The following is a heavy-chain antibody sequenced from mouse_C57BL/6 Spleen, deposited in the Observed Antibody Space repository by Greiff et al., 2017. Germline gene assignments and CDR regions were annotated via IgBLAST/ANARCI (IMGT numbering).Heavy chain of an antibody. CDR3: ARDYYSNPGYFDY. V-gene: IGHV3-6*01. J-gene: IGHJ2*01. Sequence: EVQLQQSGPGLVKPSQSLSLTCSVTGYSITSGYYWNWIRQFPGNKLEWMGYISYDGSNNYNPSLKNRISITRDTSKNQFFLKLNSVTTEDTATYYCARDYYSNPGYFDYWGQGTTLTVSS. CDR2: ISYDGSN. D-gene: IGHD2-5*01. CDR1: GYSITSGYY.